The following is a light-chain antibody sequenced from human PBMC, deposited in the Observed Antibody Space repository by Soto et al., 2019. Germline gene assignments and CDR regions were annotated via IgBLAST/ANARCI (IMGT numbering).Light chain of an antibody. V-gene: IGKV1-33*01. CDR2: DAS. CDR1: KNIATY. J-gene: IGKJ4*01. CDR3: QQYDSVPELT. Sequence: DIQMTQSPSSLSPSEGARITITCKAIKNIATYLNWYQHKAGKAPEVVIYDASNLQTGVPSRFSGSGYGTHFTLTISSLQPEDTATYFCQQYDSVPELTFGGGTKVEI.